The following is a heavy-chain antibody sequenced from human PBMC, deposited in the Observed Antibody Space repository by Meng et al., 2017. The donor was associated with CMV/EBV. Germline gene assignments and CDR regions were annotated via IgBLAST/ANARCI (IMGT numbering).Heavy chain of an antibody. J-gene: IGHJ4*02. CDR2: IRYDGSNK. D-gene: IGHD2-2*01. CDR1: GFTFDNYA. Sequence: GGSLRLSCAASGFTFDNYAMSWVRQAPGKGLEWVAFIRYDGSNKYYADSVKGRFTISRDNSKNTLYLQMNSLRAEDTAVYYCAKDGRADIVVVPAAIDYWGQGTLVTVSS. V-gene: IGHV3-30*02. CDR3: AKDGRADIVVVPAAIDY.